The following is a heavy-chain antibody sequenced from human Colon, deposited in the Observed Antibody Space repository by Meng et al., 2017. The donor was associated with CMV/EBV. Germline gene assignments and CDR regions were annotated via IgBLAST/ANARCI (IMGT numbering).Heavy chain of an antibody. J-gene: IGHJ4*02. D-gene: IGHD1-20*01. CDR3: ARRKGEGNWQQTFDY. CDR2: IKQDGSEK. V-gene: IGHV3-7*01. CDR1: GFTFSIYW. Sequence: GESLKISCAASGFTFSIYWMTWVRQAPGKGLEWVANIKQDGSEKYYVDSVKGRFTISRDNAKNSLYLQMNSLRAEDTAVYYCARRKGEGNWQQTFDYWGQGTLVTVS.